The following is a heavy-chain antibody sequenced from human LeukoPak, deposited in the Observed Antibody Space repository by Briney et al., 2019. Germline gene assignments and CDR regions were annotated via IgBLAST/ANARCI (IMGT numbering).Heavy chain of an antibody. D-gene: IGHD6-13*01. CDR2: ISGSGGST. Sequence: QPGGSLRLSCAASGFTFSSYAMSWVRQAPGKGLEWVSAISGSGGSTYYADAVKGRFTISRGNSKNTLYLQMNSLRAEDTAVYYCANVGYGSSWGGYYFDYWGQGTLVTVSS. J-gene: IGHJ4*02. V-gene: IGHV3-23*01. CDR3: ANVGYGSSWGGYYFDY. CDR1: GFTFSSYA.